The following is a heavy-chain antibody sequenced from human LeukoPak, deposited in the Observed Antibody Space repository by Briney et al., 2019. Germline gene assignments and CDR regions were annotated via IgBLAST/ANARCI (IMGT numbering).Heavy chain of an antibody. CDR2: IYYSGNT. Sequence: SETLSLTCTVSGGSISSYYWSWIRQPPGKGLEWIGYIYYSGNTNYNPSLKSRVTISVDTSKNQFSLKLSSATAADTAVYYCARGGGSYRLGFDYWGQGTLVTVSS. D-gene: IGHD1-26*01. J-gene: IGHJ4*02. CDR3: ARGGGSYRLGFDY. V-gene: IGHV4-59*01. CDR1: GGSISSYY.